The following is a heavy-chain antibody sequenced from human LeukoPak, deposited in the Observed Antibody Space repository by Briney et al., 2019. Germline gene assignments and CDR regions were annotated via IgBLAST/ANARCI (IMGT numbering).Heavy chain of an antibody. J-gene: IGHJ4*02. CDR2: ISAYNGNT. V-gene: IGHV1-18*01. CDR3: ARSEYANFDY. Sequence: ASVKVSCKASGYTFTSYAMHWVRQAPGQGLEWMGWISAYNGNTNSAQKLQGRVTMTTDTSTSTAFMELRSLRSDDAAVYYCARSEYANFDYWGQGTLVTVSS. CDR1: GYTFTSYA. D-gene: IGHD2-2*01.